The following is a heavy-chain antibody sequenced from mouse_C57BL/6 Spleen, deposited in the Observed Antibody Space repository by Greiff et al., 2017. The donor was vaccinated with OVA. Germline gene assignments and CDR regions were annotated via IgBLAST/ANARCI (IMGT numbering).Heavy chain of an antibody. D-gene: IGHD1-1*01. V-gene: IGHV5-16*01. CDR3: ARDRRGVVEY. J-gene: IGHJ3*01. Sequence: EVHLVESEGGLVQPGSSMKLSCTASGFTFSDYYMAWVRQVPEKGLEWVANINYDGSSTYYLDSLKSRFIISRDNAKNILYLQMSSLKSEDTATYYCARDRRGVVEYWGQGTLVTVSA. CDR2: INYDGSST. CDR1: GFTFSDYY.